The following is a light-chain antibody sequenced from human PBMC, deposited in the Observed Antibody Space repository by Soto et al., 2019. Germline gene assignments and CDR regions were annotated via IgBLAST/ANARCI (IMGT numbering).Light chain of an antibody. J-gene: IGLJ1*01. Sequence: QSVLTQPASVSRSPGQSFTISCTGTTSDVGGYNYVSWYQQHPGKAPKLMIYEVSNRPSGISNRFSGSKSGNTASLTISGLQAEDEADYYCGSYATSSYVFGTGTKLTVL. CDR1: TSDVGGYNY. V-gene: IGLV2-14*01. CDR2: EVS. CDR3: GSYATSSYV.